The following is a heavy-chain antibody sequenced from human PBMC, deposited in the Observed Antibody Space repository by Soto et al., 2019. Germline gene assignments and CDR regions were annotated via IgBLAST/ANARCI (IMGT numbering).Heavy chain of an antibody. D-gene: IGHD6-25*01. Sequence: EVQLLESGGGLVQPGGSLRLSCAVSGFTFSNYDMSWVRQAPGKGLEWVSAISGGGDSTYYTASVMGRFTIPRDNPKNTQYLHMNGQRADDTAGEYCAEDPGASASDYWGQGTLVTVSS. V-gene: IGHV3-23*01. CDR3: AEDPGASASDY. CDR2: ISGGGDST. CDR1: GFTFSNYD. J-gene: IGHJ4*02.